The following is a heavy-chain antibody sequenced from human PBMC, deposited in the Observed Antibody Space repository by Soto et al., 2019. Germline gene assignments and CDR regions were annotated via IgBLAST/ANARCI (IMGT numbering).Heavy chain of an antibody. J-gene: IGHJ5*02. D-gene: IGHD3-10*01. Sequence: GGSLRLSCAASGFTFSSYSMNWVRQAPGKGLEWVSYISSSSSTIYYADSVKGRFTISRDNAKNSLYLQMNSLRDEDTAVYYCASGYGSGSYYSFFMFDPWGQGTLVTVSS. V-gene: IGHV3-48*02. CDR1: GFTFSSYS. CDR2: ISSSSSTI. CDR3: ASGYGSGSYYSFFMFDP.